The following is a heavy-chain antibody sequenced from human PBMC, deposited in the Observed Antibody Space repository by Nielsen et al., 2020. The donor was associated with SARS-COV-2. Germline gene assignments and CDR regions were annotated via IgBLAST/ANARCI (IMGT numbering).Heavy chain of an antibody. V-gene: IGHV3-21*01. CDR3: ARGGYCTAGTCYHDY. CDR1: GVSFRTYS. J-gene: IGHJ4*02. CDR2: ITGSSRYI. Sequence: GGSLRLSCAAAGVSFRTYSMNWVRQALGQGLEWVSSITGSSRYIYSADSVKGRFTISRDSAKNSVFLQMNSLRAEDTAVYYCARGGYCTAGTCYHDYWGRGTLVTVSS. D-gene: IGHD2-15*01.